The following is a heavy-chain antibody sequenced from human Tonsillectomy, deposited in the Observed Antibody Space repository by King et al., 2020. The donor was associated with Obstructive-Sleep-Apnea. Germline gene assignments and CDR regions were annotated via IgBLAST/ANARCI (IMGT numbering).Heavy chain of an antibody. D-gene: IGHD3-22*01. V-gene: IGHV4-30-4*01. J-gene: IGHJ4*02. CDR2: IYYTGSA. CDR3: ARDPRSDRSGSYYFDY. CDR1: GGSISSGDYY. Sequence: VQLQESGPGLVKPSQTLSLTCTFSGGSISSGDYYWSWIRQPPGKGLEWIGYIYYTGSAYYNPSLKSRVIISVDTSKNQLSLKLSSMTAADTAVYYCARDPRSDRSGSYYFDYWGLGTLVSVSS.